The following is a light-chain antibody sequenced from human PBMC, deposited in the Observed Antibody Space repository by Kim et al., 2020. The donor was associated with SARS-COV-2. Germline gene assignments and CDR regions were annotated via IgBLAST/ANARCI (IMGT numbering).Light chain of an antibody. CDR1: QNINNH. Sequence: SASVGDRVTITYRASQNINNHLNWYQQKPGKAPNLLIFAESNLHTGVPSRFRGNGSGTDFTLTISSLQPEDFATYYCQQSHSPPDTFGQGTKLEI. V-gene: IGKV1-39*01. CDR2: AES. J-gene: IGKJ2*01. CDR3: QQSHSPPDT.